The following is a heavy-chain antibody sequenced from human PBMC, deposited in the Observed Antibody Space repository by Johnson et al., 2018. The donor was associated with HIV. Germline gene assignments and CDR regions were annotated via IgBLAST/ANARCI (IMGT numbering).Heavy chain of an antibody. CDR1: GFTFDDYD. CDR3: ARGGRAKDAVDI. CDR2: ISWNGGSA. Sequence: MLLVESGGGVERPGGSLRLSCAASGFTFDDYDMSWVRQAPGKGLEWVSGISWNGGSAAYADSVKGRFTISRDNAKNSLYLQMNSLRAEHTALYYCARGGRAKDAVDIWGQGTMVTVSS. J-gene: IGHJ3*02. V-gene: IGHV3-20*04. D-gene: IGHD3-16*01.